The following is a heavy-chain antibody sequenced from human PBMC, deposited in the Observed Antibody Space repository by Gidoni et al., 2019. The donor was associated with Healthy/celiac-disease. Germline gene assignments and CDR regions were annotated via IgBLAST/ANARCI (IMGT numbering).Heavy chain of an antibody. Sequence: EVQLVESGGGLVQPGGSLRLSCAASGFTFSSYWMSWVRQDPGKGLEGVANIEQDKSEKYYVDSVKVRFTNSRDNAKNSLYLQMNSLGAEDTAVYYCARDLDTAYVDYWGQGTLVTVSS. CDR3: ARDLDTAYVDY. V-gene: IGHV3-7*03. CDR2: IEQDKSEK. D-gene: IGHD5-18*01. CDR1: GFTFSSYW. J-gene: IGHJ4*02.